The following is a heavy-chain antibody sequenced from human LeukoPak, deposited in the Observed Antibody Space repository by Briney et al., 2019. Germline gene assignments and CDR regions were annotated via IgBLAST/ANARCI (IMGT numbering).Heavy chain of an antibody. J-gene: IGHJ4*02. CDR3: AILTTPGRYFDY. D-gene: IGHD3-22*01. CDR1: GGSISSYY. CDR2: IYYSGST. V-gene: IGHV4-59*12. Sequence: SETLSLTCTVSGGSISSYYWSWIRQPPGKGLEWIGYIYYSGSTNYNPSLKSRVTISVDTSKNQFSLKLSSVTAADTAVYYCAILTTPGRYFDYWGQGTLVTVSS.